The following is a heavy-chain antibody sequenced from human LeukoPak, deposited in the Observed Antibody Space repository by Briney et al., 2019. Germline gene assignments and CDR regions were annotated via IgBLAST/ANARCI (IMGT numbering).Heavy chain of an antibody. D-gene: IGHD3-3*01. CDR2: IYSGGST. Sequence: GGSLRLSCTASGFTVSSNYMSWVRQAPGKGLEWVSVIYSGGSTYYADSVKGRFTISRDNSKNTLYLQMNSLRAEDTAVYYCARERADFWSGYPPGMDVWGQGTTVTVSS. CDR3: ARERADFWSGYPPGMDV. J-gene: IGHJ6*02. V-gene: IGHV3-66*01. CDR1: GFTVSSNY.